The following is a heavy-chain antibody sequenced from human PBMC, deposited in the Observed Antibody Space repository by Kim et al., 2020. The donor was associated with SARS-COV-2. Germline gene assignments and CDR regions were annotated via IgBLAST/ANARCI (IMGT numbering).Heavy chain of an antibody. CDR3: ARVGGDRIPDPYYFDY. CDR2: IYYSGST. CDR1: GGSVSSGSYY. V-gene: IGHV4-61*01. D-gene: IGHD2-21*02. J-gene: IGHJ4*02. Sequence: SETLSLTCTVSGGSVSSGSYYWSWIRQPPGKGLEWIGYIYYSGSTNYNPSLKSRVTISVDTSKNQFSLKLSSVTAADTAVYYCARVGGDRIPDPYYFDYWGQGTLVTVSS.